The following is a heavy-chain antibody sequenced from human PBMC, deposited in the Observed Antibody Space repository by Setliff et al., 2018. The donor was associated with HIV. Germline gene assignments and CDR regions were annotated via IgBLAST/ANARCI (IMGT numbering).Heavy chain of an antibody. J-gene: IGHJ3*02. CDR2: FYTSGGT. D-gene: IGHD3-16*02. CDR1: GGSISSGAYY. V-gene: IGHV4-61*02. Sequence: TLSLTCTVSGGSISSGAYYWSWIRQPAGKGLEWIGRFYTSGGTKYNPSLKSRITISVDTSKKQFSLKLTSVTAADTAVYYCAREREDDYVWGSYRYRDAFDIWGQGTMVTVSS. CDR3: AREREDDYVWGSYRYRDAFDI.